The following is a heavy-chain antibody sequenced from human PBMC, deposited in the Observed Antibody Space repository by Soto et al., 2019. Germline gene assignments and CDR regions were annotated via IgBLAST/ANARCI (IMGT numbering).Heavy chain of an antibody. D-gene: IGHD3-10*01. V-gene: IGHV4-59*08. CDR1: GGSISSYY. CDR3: ARRPGFGHAFDI. J-gene: IGHJ3*02. CDR2: IYNSGST. Sequence: QVQLQESGPGLVKPSETLSLTCTVSGGSISSYYWSWVRQPPGKGLEWIGYIYNSGSTNYNPSLKSRXXIXVXXSKDRFALKLSSVTAADTAVDYCARRPGFGHAFDIWGQGTMVTVSS.